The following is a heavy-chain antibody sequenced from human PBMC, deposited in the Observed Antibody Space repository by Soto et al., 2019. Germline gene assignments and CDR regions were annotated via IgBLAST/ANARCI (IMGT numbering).Heavy chain of an antibody. CDR3: ATAKRGTVSLLAD. Sequence: QVQLVQSGAELRKAGASVKVSCKASGYPFSDYHIHWVRQAPGQGLEWMGWLNPYSGATTYAPKYQGRVTLTRDTSLSTSYMELIALKSDDTAVYYCATAKRGTVSLLADWGQGTLVTVSS. J-gene: IGHJ4*02. CDR1: GYPFSDYH. V-gene: IGHV1-2*02. D-gene: IGHD4-4*01. CDR2: LNPYSGAT.